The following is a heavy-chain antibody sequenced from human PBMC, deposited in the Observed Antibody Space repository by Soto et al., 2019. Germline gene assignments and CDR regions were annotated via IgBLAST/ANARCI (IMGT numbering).Heavy chain of an antibody. D-gene: IGHD2-2*01. Sequence: SATLSLTCAVYGVSFSGYYWSWIRQPPGKGLEWIGEINHSGSTNYYPSLKSRVTISVDTSKNQFSLKLSSVTAADTAVYYCAVANNSGVGGPESAYYYYGREVWGQGTTVTVAS. CDR2: INHSGST. V-gene: IGHV4-34*01. CDR3: AVANNSGVGGPESAYYYYGREV. CDR1: GVSFSGYY. J-gene: IGHJ6*02.